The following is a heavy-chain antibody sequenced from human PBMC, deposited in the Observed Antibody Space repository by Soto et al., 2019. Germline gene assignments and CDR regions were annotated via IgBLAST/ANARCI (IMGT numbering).Heavy chain of an antibody. CDR2: IKSKADGGTP. D-gene: IGHD3-3*01. Sequence: GGSLRLSCAASGFNFRNVWMGWVRQAPGKGLEWVGRIKSKADGGTPGYAAPVKSRFIISRDDSNNTMYLQMNSLKAEDTAVYYCTTETLTPKYYDFWSGYSPDFDYWGQGTLVTGSS. J-gene: IGHJ4*02. CDR3: TTETLTPKYYDFWSGYSPDFDY. CDR1: GFNFRNVW. V-gene: IGHV3-15*01.